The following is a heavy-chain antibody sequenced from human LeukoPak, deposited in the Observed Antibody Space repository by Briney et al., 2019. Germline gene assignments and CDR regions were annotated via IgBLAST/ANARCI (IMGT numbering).Heavy chain of an antibody. D-gene: IGHD2-8*02. V-gene: IGHV4-61*02. Sequence: SETLSLTCTVSGGSISSGSYYWSWIRQPAGKGLEWIGRIYTSGSTNYSPSLKSRVTISVDTSKNQFSLKLSSVTAADTAVYYCARVLVGPYWFDPWGQGTLVTVSS. CDR2: IYTSGST. CDR3: ARVLVGPYWFDP. CDR1: GGSISSGSYY. J-gene: IGHJ5*02.